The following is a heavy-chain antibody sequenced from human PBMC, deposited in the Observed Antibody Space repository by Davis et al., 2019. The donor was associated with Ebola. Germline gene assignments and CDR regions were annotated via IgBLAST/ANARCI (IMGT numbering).Heavy chain of an antibody. D-gene: IGHD5-18*01. CDR3: ASDADVDTAMVTYVIDV. CDR1: GYTFTGHH. Sequence: SVKVSRKASGYTFTGHHMHWVRQAPGQGLEWLGCINPNSGGTNYAQQFQGWVTMTMDTAISTAYMELSRLRSDDTAVYYCASDADVDTAMVTYVIDVWGQGTTVTVSS. V-gene: IGHV1-2*04. CDR2: INPNSGGT. J-gene: IGHJ6*02.